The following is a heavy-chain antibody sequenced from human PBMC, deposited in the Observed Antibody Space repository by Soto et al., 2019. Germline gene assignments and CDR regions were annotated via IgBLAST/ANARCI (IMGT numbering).Heavy chain of an antibody. J-gene: IGHJ4*02. CDR3: ARADGDYFSGIPYYFDE. D-gene: IGHD4-17*01. CDR1: GYTFTNYG. CDR2: INPNSGGT. Sequence: XSVKVSCKASGYTFTNYGISWVRQAPGQGLEWMGWINPNSGGTNYAQKFQGWVTMTRDTSISTAYMELSRLGSDDTAVYYCARADGDYFSGIPYYFDEWGQGTLVTVSS. V-gene: IGHV1-2*04.